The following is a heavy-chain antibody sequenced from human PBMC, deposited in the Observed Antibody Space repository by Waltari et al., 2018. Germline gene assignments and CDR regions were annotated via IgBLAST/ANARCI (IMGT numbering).Heavy chain of an antibody. V-gene: IGHV3-21*01. CDR2: ISSSSSYI. CDR3: ARKIPEYSSSADY. D-gene: IGHD6-6*01. J-gene: IGHJ4*02. Sequence: VRQAPGKGLEWVSSISSSSSYIYYADSVKGRFTISRDNAKNSLYLQMNSLRAEDTAVYYCARKIPEYSSSADYWGQGTLVTVSS.